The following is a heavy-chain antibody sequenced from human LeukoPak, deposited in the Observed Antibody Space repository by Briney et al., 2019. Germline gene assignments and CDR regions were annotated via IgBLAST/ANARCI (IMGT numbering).Heavy chain of an antibody. D-gene: IGHD5-18*01. Sequence: GGSLRLSCAASGFTSSSYALHWVRQAPGKGLEWVALISYDGGNKYYADSVKGRFTISRDNSKNTLYLQMNSLRAEDTAVYYCAKSNTDTAMVNRYYGMDVWGQGTTVTVSS. J-gene: IGHJ6*02. CDR2: ISYDGGNK. V-gene: IGHV3-30-3*02. CDR3: AKSNTDTAMVNRYYGMDV. CDR1: GFTSSSYA.